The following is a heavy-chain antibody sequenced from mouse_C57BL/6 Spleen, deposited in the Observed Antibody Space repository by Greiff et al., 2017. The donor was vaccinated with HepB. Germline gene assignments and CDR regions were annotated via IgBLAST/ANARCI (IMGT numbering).Heavy chain of an antibody. CDR1: GYSFTDYN. J-gene: IGHJ4*01. Sequence: VQLKESGPELVKPGASVKICCKASGYSFTDYNMNWVKRSNGKSLEWIGVINPNYGTTSYNQKFKGKATLTVDQSASTAYMQLNSLTSEDSAVYYCARQLRLGAMDYCCQGTSVTVSS. CDR3: ARQLRLGAMDY. CDR2: INPNYGTT. V-gene: IGHV1-39*01. D-gene: IGHD3-2*02.